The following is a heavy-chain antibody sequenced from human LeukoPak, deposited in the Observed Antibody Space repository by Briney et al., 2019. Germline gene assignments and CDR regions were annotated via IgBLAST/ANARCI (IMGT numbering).Heavy chain of an antibody. V-gene: IGHV3-66*01. CDR3: ARDPDYFGY. J-gene: IGHJ4*02. CDR1: GFIVSNYY. CDR2: IYSGGST. Sequence: GGSLRLSCAASGFIVSNYYMSWVRQSPGKGLEWLSVIYSGGSTYYVDSVKGRFTISRDNSKNTLYLQMNSLRAEDTAVYYCARDPDYFGYWGQGTLVTVSS.